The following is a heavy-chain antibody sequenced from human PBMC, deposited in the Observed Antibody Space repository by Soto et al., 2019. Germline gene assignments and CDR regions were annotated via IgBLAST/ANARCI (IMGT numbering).Heavy chain of an antibody. J-gene: IGHJ4*02. CDR1: GGSISSSTYY. V-gene: IGHV4-39*01. Sequence: QLQLQESGPGLVKPSETLSLTCTVSGGSISSSTYYWGWIRPPPGRGLEWIGSIYFGGSTYYNPTLMSRVTLSVETAKSQFSLKLSSVTAADTAVYYCARRGGPADFWGQGTLGTVSS. CDR2: IYFGGST. D-gene: IGHD2-15*01. CDR3: ARRGGPADF.